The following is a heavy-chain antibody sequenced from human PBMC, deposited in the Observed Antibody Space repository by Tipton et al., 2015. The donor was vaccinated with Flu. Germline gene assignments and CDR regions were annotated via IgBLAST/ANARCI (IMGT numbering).Heavy chain of an antibody. CDR2: MYDGGSI. V-gene: IGHV4-59*01. J-gene: IGHJ4*02. CDR3: ARDQPIWGANEF. CDR1: GDSISTSY. D-gene: IGHD3-16*01. Sequence: TLSLTCSVSGDSISTSYWSWIRQPPGRGLEWIAEMYDGGSINYNPSLKSRVFISGDTSKNQISLYLTYVTTADTAIYYCARDQPIWGANEFWGQGTLVTVSS.